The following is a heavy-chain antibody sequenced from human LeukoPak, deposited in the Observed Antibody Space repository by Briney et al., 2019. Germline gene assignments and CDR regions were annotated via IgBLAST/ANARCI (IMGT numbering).Heavy chain of an antibody. CDR3: SKDGRGWSYFDY. J-gene: IGHJ4*02. V-gene: IGHV1-2*06. D-gene: IGHD6-19*01. Sequence: MGRINPITGVTDFAQQFKGRVTMTRDTSISTAYMELSSLRSDDTAVYYCSKDGRGWSYFDYWGQGTLVTVSS. CDR2: INPITGVT.